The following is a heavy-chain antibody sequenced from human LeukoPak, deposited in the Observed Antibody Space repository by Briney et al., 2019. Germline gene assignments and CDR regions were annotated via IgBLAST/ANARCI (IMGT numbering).Heavy chain of an antibody. Sequence: SQTLSLTCTVSGGSISSGGYYWSWIRQPPGKGLEWIGYIYHSGSTYYNPSLKSRVTISVDTSKNQFSLKLTSVTAADTAVYYCAREFRGDTAMDLNFDYWGQGTLVTVSS. CDR3: AREFRGDTAMDLNFDY. CDR2: IYHSGST. D-gene: IGHD5-18*01. V-gene: IGHV4-30-2*01. CDR1: GGSISSGGYY. J-gene: IGHJ4*02.